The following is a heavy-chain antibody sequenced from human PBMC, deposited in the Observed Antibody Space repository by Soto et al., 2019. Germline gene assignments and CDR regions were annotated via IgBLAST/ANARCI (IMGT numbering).Heavy chain of an antibody. V-gene: IGHV3-11*06. Sequence: SLRLSCAASGFTFSDYYMSWIRQAPGKGLEWVSYISSSSSYTNYADSVKGRFTISRDNAKNSLYLQMNSLRAEDTAVYYCATPPNYYGMDVWGQGTTVTVSS. CDR3: ATPPNYYGMDV. CDR1: GFTFSDYY. CDR2: ISSSSSYT. J-gene: IGHJ6*02.